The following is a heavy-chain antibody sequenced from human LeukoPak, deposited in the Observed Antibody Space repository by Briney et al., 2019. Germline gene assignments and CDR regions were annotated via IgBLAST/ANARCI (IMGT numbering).Heavy chain of an antibody. Sequence: ASVKLSCKASGYTFTGYYMHWVRQAPGQGLEWMGWINPNSGGTNYAQKFQGRVTMTRDTSISTAYMELSRLRSDDTAVFYCARAGSSSRWVNDYWGQEALVTVSS. V-gene: IGHV1-2*02. CDR3: ARAGSSSRWVNDY. CDR1: GYTFTGYY. CDR2: INPNSGGT. J-gene: IGHJ4*02. D-gene: IGHD6-13*01.